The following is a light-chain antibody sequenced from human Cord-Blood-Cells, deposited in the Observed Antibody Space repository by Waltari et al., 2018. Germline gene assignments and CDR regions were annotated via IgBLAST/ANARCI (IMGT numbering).Light chain of an antibody. Sequence: QSALTQPASVSGSPGQSITISCTGTSSDVGSYNLVSWYQQHPGKAPKLMIYEGSKRPSGGSNRFSGSKAGNTASLTISGLQAEDEADYYCCSYAGSSTFYVFGTGTKVTVL. CDR1: SSDVGSYNL. J-gene: IGLJ1*01. CDR2: EGS. V-gene: IGLV2-23*01. CDR3: CSYAGSSTFYV.